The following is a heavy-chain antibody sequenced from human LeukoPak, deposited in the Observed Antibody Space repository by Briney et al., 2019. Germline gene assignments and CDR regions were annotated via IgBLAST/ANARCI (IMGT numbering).Heavy chain of an antibody. CDR3: AREHGTSTGLDY. CDR2: ISYDGSNK. Sequence: GGSLRLSCAASGFTFSSYVMHWVRQAPGKGLGWVAVISYDGSNKYYTDSVKGRFTISRDNSKNTLYLQMNSLRAEDTAVYYCAREHGTSTGLDYWGQGTLVTVSS. D-gene: IGHD2-8*02. CDR1: GFTFSSYV. J-gene: IGHJ4*02. V-gene: IGHV3-30-3*01.